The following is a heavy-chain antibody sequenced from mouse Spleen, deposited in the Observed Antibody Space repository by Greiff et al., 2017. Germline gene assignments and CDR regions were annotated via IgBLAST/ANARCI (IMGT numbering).Heavy chain of an antibody. Sequence: VKLQESGAELVRPGASVTLSCKASGYTFTDYEMHWVKQTPVHGLEWIGAIDPETGGTAYNQKFKGKAILTADKSSSTAYMELRSLTSEDSAVYYCTIANWDGWGQGTTLTVSS. CDR1: GYTFTDYE. CDR2: IDPETGGT. J-gene: IGHJ2*01. CDR3: TIANWDG. V-gene: IGHV1-15*01. D-gene: IGHD4-1*01.